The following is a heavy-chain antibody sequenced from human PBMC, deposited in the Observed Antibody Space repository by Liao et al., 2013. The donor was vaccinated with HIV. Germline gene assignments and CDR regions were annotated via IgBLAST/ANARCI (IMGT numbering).Heavy chain of an antibody. V-gene: IGHV4-39*07. D-gene: IGHD5-24*01. J-gene: IGHJ3*02. CDR2: IYYGGST. Sequence: QLQLQESGPGLVKPSETLSLTCTVSGGSISSNSYYYWGWIGSIYYGGSTDYNPSSRVESPISIDTSKNHFSLKLSSVTAADTAVYYCARERRDGYNPYRGAFDIWGQGTMVTVSS. CDR3: ARERRDGYNPYRGAFDI. CDR1: GGSISSNSYY.